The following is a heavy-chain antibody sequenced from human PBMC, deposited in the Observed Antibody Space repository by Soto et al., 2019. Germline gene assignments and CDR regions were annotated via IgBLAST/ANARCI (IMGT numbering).Heavy chain of an antibody. V-gene: IGHV3-30-3*01. CDR1: GFTFSSYA. J-gene: IGHJ6*02. D-gene: IGHD2-15*01. CDR3: DRFGWGEDISDYYGMDV. Sequence: GGSLRLSCTVSGFTFSSYAMHWVRQPPGKGLEWVAVILYDGSNKYNPDPVKGRSTTSRTTTKNAPYLQSTILSAEDPAEYYGDRFGWGEDISDYYGMDVWGQGTTVTVSS. CDR2: ILYDGSNK.